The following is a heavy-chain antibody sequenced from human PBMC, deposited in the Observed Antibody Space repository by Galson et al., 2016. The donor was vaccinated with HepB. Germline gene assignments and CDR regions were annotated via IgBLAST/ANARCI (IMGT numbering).Heavy chain of an antibody. CDR3: ARSLVPTAKRPYFYAMDV. V-gene: IGHV3-13*01. Sequence: SLRLSCAASGFTFSAYDMHWVRQVTGKTPEWVSTVGTAGDTYYLGTVKGRFTISRENAKNSLYLQMNNLRAGDTAVYYCARSLVPTAKRPYFYAMDVWGQGTTVTVSS. CDR2: VGTAGDT. D-gene: IGHD2-21*02. CDR1: GFTFSAYD. J-gene: IGHJ6*02.